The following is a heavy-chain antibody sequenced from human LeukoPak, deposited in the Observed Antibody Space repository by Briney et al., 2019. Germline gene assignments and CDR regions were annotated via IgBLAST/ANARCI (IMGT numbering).Heavy chain of an antibody. Sequence: GASVKVSCKASGYTFTGYYMNWVRQTPGQRLEWMGWINPNSGGTNYAQKFQGRVTMTRDTSISTAYMELSRLRSDDTAVYYCARVTARLSIGWDYWGQGTLVTVSS. CDR1: GYTFTGYY. J-gene: IGHJ4*02. V-gene: IGHV1-2*02. CDR3: ARVTARLSIGWDY. CDR2: INPNSGGT. D-gene: IGHD6-6*01.